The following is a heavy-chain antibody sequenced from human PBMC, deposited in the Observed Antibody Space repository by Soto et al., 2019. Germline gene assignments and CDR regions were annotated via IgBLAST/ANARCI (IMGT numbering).Heavy chain of an antibody. D-gene: IGHD3-3*01. CDR1: GFTFSSYW. J-gene: IGHJ3*02. CDR2: INSDGSST. V-gene: IGHV3-74*01. CDR3: ARAGQYYDFWSGYLNDAFDI. Sequence: GGSLRLSCAASGFTFSSYWMHWVRQAPGKGLVWVSRINSDGSSTSYADSVKGRFTISRDNAKNTLYLQMNSLRDEDTAVYYCARAGQYYDFWSGYLNDAFDIWGQGTMVTVSS.